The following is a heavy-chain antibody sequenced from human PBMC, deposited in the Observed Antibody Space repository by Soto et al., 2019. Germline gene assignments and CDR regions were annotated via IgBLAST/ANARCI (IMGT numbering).Heavy chain of an antibody. CDR2: ISSTGSTI. V-gene: IGHV3-48*03. CDR3: AREGCGRDGMDV. J-gene: IGHJ6*02. Sequence: GWSLRLSCASSVFAFSNYEMNWVRQAPGKGLEWVSYISSTGSTIYYADSVEGRFTISRDNAKNSLYLQMNSLRGEDTAVYYCAREGCGRDGMDVWGQGTTVTVSS. CDR1: VFAFSNYE. D-gene: IGHD2-15*01.